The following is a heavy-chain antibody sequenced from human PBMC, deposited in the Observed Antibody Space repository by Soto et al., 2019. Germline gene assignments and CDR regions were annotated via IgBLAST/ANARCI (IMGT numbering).Heavy chain of an antibody. V-gene: IGHV6-1*01. CDR1: GDSVSSNSAA. J-gene: IGHJ6*02. CDR2: TYYRSKLYN. Sequence: SQTLSLPCAISGDSVSSNSAAWNWIRQSPSRGLEWLGMTYYRSKLYNDYAVSVKSRITINPDTSKNQFSLQLNSVTPEDTAVYYCARLRFPITIFGVVITWTKYYGMDVWGQGTTVTVSS. CDR3: ARLRFPITIFGVVITWTKYYGMDV. D-gene: IGHD3-3*01.